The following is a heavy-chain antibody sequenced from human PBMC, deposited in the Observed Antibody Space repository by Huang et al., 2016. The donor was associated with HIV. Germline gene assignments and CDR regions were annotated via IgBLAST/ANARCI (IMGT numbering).Heavy chain of an antibody. CDR3: AREKAADRAWYGVYYFDY. D-gene: IGHD3-10*01. CDR2: INHIGKT. J-gene: IGHJ4*02. CDR1: GGSFSGYY. Sequence: QVQLRQWGAGLVKPSEPLSLTCAVYGGSFSGYYWTWIRQSPGKGLEWIGEINHIGKTNYQPSLKSRVTISKDTAKNQFSLQLTSVSAADTGVYFCAREKAADRAWYGVYYFDYWGEGALVTVTS. V-gene: IGHV4-34*01.